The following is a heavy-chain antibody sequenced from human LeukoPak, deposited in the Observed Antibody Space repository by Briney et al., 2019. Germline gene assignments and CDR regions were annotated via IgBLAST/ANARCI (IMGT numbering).Heavy chain of an antibody. Sequence: ASVKVSCKASGYTFTGYYIHWVRQAPGQGLEWMGRIDPNSGGTSYAQNFQGRVTMTRDTSISTAYMELTRLTSDDTAVYYCARDASGSADYWGQGTLVTVSS. D-gene: IGHD5-12*01. CDR3: ARDASGSADY. J-gene: IGHJ4*02. CDR2: IDPNSGGT. CDR1: GYTFTGYY. V-gene: IGHV1-2*06.